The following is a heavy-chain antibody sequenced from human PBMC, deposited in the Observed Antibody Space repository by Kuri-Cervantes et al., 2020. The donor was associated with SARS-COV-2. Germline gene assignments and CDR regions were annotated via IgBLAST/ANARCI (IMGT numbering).Heavy chain of an antibody. Sequence: SCTVSGGPISSGGYYWSWIRQHPGKGLEWIGYIYYSGSTYYNPSLKSRVTISVDTSKNQFSLKLSSVTAADTAVYYCARAGVGDFWSGYYGMDVWGQGTTVTVSS. CDR1: GGPISSGGYY. J-gene: IGHJ6*02. D-gene: IGHD3-3*01. CDR3: ARAGVGDFWSGYYGMDV. CDR2: IYYSGST. V-gene: IGHV4-31*02.